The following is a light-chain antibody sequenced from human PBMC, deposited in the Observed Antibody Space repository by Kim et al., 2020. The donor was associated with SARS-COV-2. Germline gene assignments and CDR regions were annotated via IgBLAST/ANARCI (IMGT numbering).Light chain of an antibody. CDR3: QHHTSDALT. Sequence: AAVEDRVTTSGGASQEVSGVLGGCKQRQEKAPKRLFYDASTVERGVPQRFRGSGAVTEITLTISSLQPDDFATYYCQHHTSDALTFGQGRRLGIK. CDR2: DAS. V-gene: IGKV1-5*01. CDR1: QEVSGV. J-gene: IGKJ5*01.